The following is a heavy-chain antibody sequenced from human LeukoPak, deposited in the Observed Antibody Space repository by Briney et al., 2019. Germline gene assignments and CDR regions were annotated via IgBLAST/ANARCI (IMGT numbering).Heavy chain of an antibody. V-gene: IGHV3-7*01. J-gene: IGHJ4*02. CDR2: IKQDGSEK. CDR3: ARVNYYFDY. Sequence: GGSLRLSCAASGFTFSSYWMIRVRQAPGKGLEWVANIKQDGSEKYYVDSVKGRFTISRDDAKNSLYLQMNSLRAEDTAVYYCARVNYYFDYWGQGTLVTVSS. CDR1: GFTFSSYW.